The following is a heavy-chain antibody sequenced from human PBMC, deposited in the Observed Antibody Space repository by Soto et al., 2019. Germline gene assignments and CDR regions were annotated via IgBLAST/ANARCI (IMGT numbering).Heavy chain of an antibody. CDR1: GASVSHGY. V-gene: IGHV4-59*02. J-gene: IGHJ5*02. CDR3: AGSYYDSTGFAVDP. D-gene: IGHD3-22*01. Sequence: QMQLQASGPGLVKPSETLSLTCNVSGASVSHGYWSWIRQPPGKALEWIGFMYFGGSFNYNPSLTSRATISVETSKNQFSMKLTSVTASDTAVYYCAGSYYDSTGFAVDPWGQGTLVTVSS. CDR2: MYFGGSF.